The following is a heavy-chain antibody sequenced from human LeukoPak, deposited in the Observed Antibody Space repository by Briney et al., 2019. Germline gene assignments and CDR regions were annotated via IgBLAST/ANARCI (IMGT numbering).Heavy chain of an antibody. CDR1: GFTFSSYS. J-gene: IGHJ4*02. V-gene: IGHV3-21*01. D-gene: IGHD4-11*01. CDR3: ARAYSNLAHFDY. CDR2: ISSSSSYI. Sequence: PGGFLRLSCAASGFTFSSYSMNWVRQAPGKGLEWVSSISSSSSYIYYADSVKGRFTISRDNAKNSLYLQMNSLRAEDTAVYYCARAYSNLAHFDYWGQGTLVTVSS.